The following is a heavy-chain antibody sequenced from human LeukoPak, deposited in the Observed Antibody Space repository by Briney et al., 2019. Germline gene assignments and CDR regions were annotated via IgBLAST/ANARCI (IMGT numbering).Heavy chain of an antibody. CDR1: GGTFSSYD. Sequence: SVKVSCKASGGTFSSYDISWVRQAPGQGLEWMGGIIPIFGTANYAQKFQGRVTITTDESTSTAYMELSSLRSEDTAGYYCARVPVDGIAARLHYYMDVWGKGTTVTVSS. J-gene: IGHJ6*03. V-gene: IGHV1-69*05. D-gene: IGHD6-13*01. CDR2: IIPIFGTA. CDR3: ARVPVDGIAARLHYYMDV.